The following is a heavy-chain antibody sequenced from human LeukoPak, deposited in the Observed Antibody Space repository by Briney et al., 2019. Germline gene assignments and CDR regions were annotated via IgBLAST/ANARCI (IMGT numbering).Heavy chain of an antibody. CDR2: ISTYSGNT. Sequence: GASVKVSCKPSGYTFTSYAISWLRQAPGQGLEWMGWISTYSGNTNYAQELQGRITMTIETSTSTAYMELRSLRSDDTAVNYCARGGSRVVTYGNFDYWGQGTLVTVSS. V-gene: IGHV1-18*01. J-gene: IGHJ4*02. D-gene: IGHD2-21*02. CDR1: GYTFTSYA. CDR3: ARGGSRVVTYGNFDY.